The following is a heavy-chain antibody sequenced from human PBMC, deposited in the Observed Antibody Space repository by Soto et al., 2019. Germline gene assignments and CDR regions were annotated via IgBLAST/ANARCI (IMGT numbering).Heavy chain of an antibody. J-gene: IGHJ4*02. CDR3: AHKTTVTTFDS. CDR2: VYWSDEK. CDR1: GFSLKSSGVG. Sequence: GSGPTLVNPTQTLTLTCTFSGFSLKSSGVGVAWIRQPPGKALEWLALVYWSDEKRYSPSLKNRLTITKDTSKNEVVLTMTNMDPLDTATYYCAHKTTVTTFDSWGQGTLVTVSS. D-gene: IGHD4-17*01. V-gene: IGHV2-5*01.